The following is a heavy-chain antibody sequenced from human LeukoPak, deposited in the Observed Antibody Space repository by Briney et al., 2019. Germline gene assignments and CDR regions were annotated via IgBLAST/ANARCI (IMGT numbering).Heavy chain of an antibody. Sequence: GGSLRLSCAASGFTFNTYSMNWVRQAPGRGLEWLAYISFAYGTISYADSVKGRFTISRDNAKNSLYLQMSNLRAEDTAVYFCARGGGLDVWGQGATVTVSS. CDR3: ARGGGLDV. D-gene: IGHD3-16*01. CDR1: GFTFNTYS. V-gene: IGHV3-48*04. CDR2: ISFAYGTI. J-gene: IGHJ6*02.